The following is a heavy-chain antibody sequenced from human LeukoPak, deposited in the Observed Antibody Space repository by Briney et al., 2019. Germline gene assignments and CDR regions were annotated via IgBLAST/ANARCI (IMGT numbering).Heavy chain of an antibody. CDR2: ISAYNGNT. CDR3: ARVPEDIVVLPAALPDY. D-gene: IGHD2-2*01. V-gene: IGHV1-18*01. Sequence: ASVKVSCKASGYTFTSYGISWVRQAPGQGLEWMGWISAYNGNTNYAQKLQGRVTMTTDTSTSTAYMELRSLRSDDTAVYYCARVPEDIVVLPAALPDYWGQGTLVTVSS. J-gene: IGHJ4*02. CDR1: GYTFTSYG.